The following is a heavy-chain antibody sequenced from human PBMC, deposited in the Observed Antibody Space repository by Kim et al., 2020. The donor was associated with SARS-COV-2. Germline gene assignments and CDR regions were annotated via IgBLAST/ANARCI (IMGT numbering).Heavy chain of an antibody. V-gene: IGHV4-31*03. Sequence: SETLSLTCTVSGGSISSGGYYWSWIRQHPGKGLEWIGYIYYSGSTYYNPSLKSRVTISVDTSKNQFSLKLSSVTAADTAVYYCARERMVYAQNWYFDIWGRGTLVTVSS. D-gene: IGHD2-8*01. CDR1: GGSISSGGYY. J-gene: IGHJ2*01. CDR3: ARERMVYAQNWYFDI. CDR2: IYYSGST.